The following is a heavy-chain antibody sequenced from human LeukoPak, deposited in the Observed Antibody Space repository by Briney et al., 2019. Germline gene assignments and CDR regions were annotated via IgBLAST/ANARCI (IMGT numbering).Heavy chain of an antibody. D-gene: IGHD2-21*02. V-gene: IGHV3-30*19. Sequence: GGSLRLSCAPSGFTLNDYDMHWVRQAPGKGLEWVAVISYDGSNKYYADSVKGRFTISRDNSKNTLYLQMNSLRAEDTAVYYCARGLVTAIPLDYYYYGMDVWGQGTTVTVSS. CDR1: GFTLNDYD. CDR2: ISYDGSNK. CDR3: ARGLVTAIPLDYYYYGMDV. J-gene: IGHJ6*02.